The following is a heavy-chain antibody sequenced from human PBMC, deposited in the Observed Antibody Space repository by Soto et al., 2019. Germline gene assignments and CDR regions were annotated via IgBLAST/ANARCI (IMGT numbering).Heavy chain of an antibody. CDR2: ISYDGSNK. D-gene: IGHD5-18*01. CDR3: AKGFSYSLIDY. Sequence: QVRLVESGGGVVQPGRSLRLSCAASGFTFSTYGMHWVRQAPGKGLEWVAVISYDGSNKYYGDSVNGRFTISRDNSKNTLYLQMSSLRAEDKAVYYCAKGFSYSLIDYWGQGTLVTVSS. V-gene: IGHV3-30*18. J-gene: IGHJ4*02. CDR1: GFTFSTYG.